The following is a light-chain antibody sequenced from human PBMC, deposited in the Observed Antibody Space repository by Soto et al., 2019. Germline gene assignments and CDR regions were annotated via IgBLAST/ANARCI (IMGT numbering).Light chain of an antibody. CDR3: ATWDDSVSGQV. V-gene: IGLV1-44*01. Sequence: QLVLIQPPSTSATPGQRVTFSCSGSESIIGNNAVNWYQHLPGAAPKLVIYNYSQRPSGVPDRFSGSRSGTSASLAISGLQSEDEGVYYCATWDDSVSGQVFGGGTKVTVL. J-gene: IGLJ2*01. CDR2: NYS. CDR1: ESIIGNNA.